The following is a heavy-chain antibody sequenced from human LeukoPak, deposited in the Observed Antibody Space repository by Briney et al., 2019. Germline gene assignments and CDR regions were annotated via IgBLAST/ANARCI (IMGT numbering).Heavy chain of an antibody. CDR1: GITLSDHY. V-gene: IGHV3-72*01. Sequence: GGSLRLSCAASGITLSDHYMDWVRQAPGKGLEWVGRTRNKAKSYTTNYAASVKGRFTISRDDSKSIAYLQMNSLKTEDTAVYYCTSGYYGSGSPIDYWGQGTLVTVSS. CDR3: TSGYYGSGSPIDY. D-gene: IGHD3-10*01. J-gene: IGHJ4*02. CDR2: TRNKAKSYTT.